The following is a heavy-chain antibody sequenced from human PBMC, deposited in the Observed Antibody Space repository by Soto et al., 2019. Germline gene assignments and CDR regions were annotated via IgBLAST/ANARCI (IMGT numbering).Heavy chain of an antibody. Sequence: ETLSLTCAVYGGSFSGYFWNWIRQTPGKGLEWIGKVNHNGRNNYNPSLKSRVTISLDMSKNQISLKLTSVTAADTAVYYCARGGSSDWQVAFDFWGQGTMVTVSS. D-gene: IGHD6-19*01. CDR3: ARGGSSDWQVAFDF. CDR1: GGSFSGYF. CDR2: VNHNGRN. J-gene: IGHJ3*01. V-gene: IGHV4-34*01.